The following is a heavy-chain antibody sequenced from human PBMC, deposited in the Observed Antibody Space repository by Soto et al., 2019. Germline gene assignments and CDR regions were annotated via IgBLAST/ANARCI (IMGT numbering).Heavy chain of an antibody. CDR2: INPSGGST. D-gene: IGHD2-15*01. V-gene: IGHV1-46*01. CDR1: GYTFTSYY. Sequence: ASVKVSCKASGYTFTSYYMHCVRQAPGQGLEWMGIINPSGGSTSYAQKFQGRVTMTRDTSTSTVYMELSSLRSEDTAVYYCASSPLGYCSGGSCYDDYWGQGTLVTVSS. CDR3: ASSPLGYCSGGSCYDDY. J-gene: IGHJ4*02.